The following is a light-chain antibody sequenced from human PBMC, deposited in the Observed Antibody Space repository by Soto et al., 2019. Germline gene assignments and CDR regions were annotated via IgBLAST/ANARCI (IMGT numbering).Light chain of an antibody. J-gene: IGLJ1*01. CDR3: QSYDSSLSGC. CDR2: GNS. V-gene: IGLV1-40*01. Sequence: QSVLTQPPSVSGAPGQRVTISCTGSSSNIGAGYDVHWYQQLPGTAPKLLIYGNSNRPSGVPDRLSGSKSGTSASLAITVCQAEDEADYYCQSYDSSLSGCFGTGTKVTVL. CDR1: SSNIGAGYD.